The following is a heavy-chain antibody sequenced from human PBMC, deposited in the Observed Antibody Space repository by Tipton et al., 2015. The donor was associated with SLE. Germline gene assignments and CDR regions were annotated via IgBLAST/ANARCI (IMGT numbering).Heavy chain of an antibody. J-gene: IGHJ3*02. CDR3: ASIAFRGVDI. V-gene: IGHV4-34*01. CDR2: INHSGST. Sequence: TLSLTCTVSGGSISSYYWSWIRQPPGKGLEWIGEINHSGSTNYNPSLKSRVTISVDTSKNQFSLKLSSVTAADTAVYYCASIAFRGVDIWGQGTMVTVSS. CDR1: GGSISSYY. D-gene: IGHD3-10*01.